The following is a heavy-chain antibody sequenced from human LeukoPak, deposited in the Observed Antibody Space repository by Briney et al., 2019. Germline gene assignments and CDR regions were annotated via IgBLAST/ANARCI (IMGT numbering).Heavy chain of an antibody. CDR1: GFTFSNAW. CDR3: TTRLVATRYFDY. V-gene: IGHV3-15*01. CDR2: IKSKTDGGTT. Sequence: GGSLRLSCAASGFTFSNAWMSWVRQAPGKGLEWVGRIKSKTDGGTTDYAAPVKGRFTISRDDSKNTLYLQMNSLKTEDTAVYYCTTRLVATRYFDYWGQGTLVTVSS. J-gene: IGHJ4*02. D-gene: IGHD5-12*01.